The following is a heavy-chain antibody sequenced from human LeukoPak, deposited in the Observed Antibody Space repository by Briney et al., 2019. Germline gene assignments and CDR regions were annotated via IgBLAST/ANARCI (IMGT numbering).Heavy chain of an antibody. CDR3: AKVMVPTSYYYSGMDV. D-gene: IGHD4/OR15-4a*01. Sequence: PGGSLRLSCAASGFTFDDYAMHWVWQAPGKGLEWVSGISWNSGSIAYADSVKGRFTISRDNAKNSLYLQMNSLRAEDTALNYCAKVMVPTSYYYSGMDVWGQGTTVTVSS. CDR2: ISWNSGSI. J-gene: IGHJ6*02. V-gene: IGHV3-9*01. CDR1: GFTFDDYA.